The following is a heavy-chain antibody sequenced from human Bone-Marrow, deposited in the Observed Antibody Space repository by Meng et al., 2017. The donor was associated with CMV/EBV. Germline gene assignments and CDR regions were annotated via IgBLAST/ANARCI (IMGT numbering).Heavy chain of an antibody. CDR1: GGSISSSSYY. V-gene: IGHV4-39*07. D-gene: IGHD2-2*01. CDR2: IYYSGST. J-gene: IGHJ4*02. CDR3: ARGGKVVPAPSDY. Sequence: GSLRLSCTVSGGSISSSSYYWGWIRQPPGKGLEWIGSIYYSGSTYYNPSLKSRVTISVDTSKNQFSLKLSSVTAADTAVYYCARGGKVVPAPSDYWGQGTLVTVSS.